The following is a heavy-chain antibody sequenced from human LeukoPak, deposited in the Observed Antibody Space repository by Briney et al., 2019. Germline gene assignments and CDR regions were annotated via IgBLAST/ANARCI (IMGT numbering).Heavy chain of an antibody. CDR3: AKAGAYDILTGYPPGYYYYGMDV. CDR2: ISYDGSNK. V-gene: IGHV3-30*18. J-gene: IGHJ6*02. Sequence: GSLRLSCAASGFTFSSYGMHWVRQAPGKGLEWVAVISYDGSNKYYADSVKGRFTISRDNSKSTLYLQMNSLRAEETAVYYCAKAGAYDILTGYPPGYYYYGMDVWGQGTTVTVSS. CDR1: GFTFSSYG. D-gene: IGHD3-9*01.